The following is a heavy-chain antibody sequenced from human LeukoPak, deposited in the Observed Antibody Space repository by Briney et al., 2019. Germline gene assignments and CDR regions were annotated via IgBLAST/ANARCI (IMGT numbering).Heavy chain of an antibody. J-gene: IGHJ4*02. Sequence: GGSLRLSCAASGFTFSSYWMHWVRQAPGKGLLWVSRISGDGSNIRYAGSVKGRFTISRDNAKNTLYLQMNSLRAEDTAVYYCTREYPASFDYWGQGTLVTVSS. CDR2: ISGDGSNI. CDR3: TREYPASFDY. V-gene: IGHV3-74*01. CDR1: GFTFSSYW.